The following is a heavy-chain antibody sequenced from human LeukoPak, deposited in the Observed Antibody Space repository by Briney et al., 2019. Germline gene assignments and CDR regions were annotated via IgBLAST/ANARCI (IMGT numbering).Heavy chain of an antibody. J-gene: IGHJ4*02. D-gene: IGHD4-17*01. V-gene: IGHV3-30*02. CDR2: IRYSANDR. CDR1: GFTFSYYG. CDR3: ARDETANGDLDYLDL. Sequence: PGGSLRLSCSASGFTFSYYGFHWVRQPPGKGLEWVAFIRYSANDRYYADSVKGRFSISRDNSKNTLYLQMNSLRVEDTAVYYCARDETANGDLDYLDLWGQGTLVTVSS.